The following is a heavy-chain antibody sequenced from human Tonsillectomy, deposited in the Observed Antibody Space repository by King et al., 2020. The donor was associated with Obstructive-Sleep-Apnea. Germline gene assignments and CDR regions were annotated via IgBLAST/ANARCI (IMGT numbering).Heavy chain of an antibody. D-gene: IGHD3-22*01. J-gene: IGHJ4*02. CDR2: IKQDGSDK. Sequence: VQLVESGGGLVQTGGSLRLSCAASGFTLSSYWLSWVRQAPWQGLEWVASIKQDGSDKYYVDSVRGRFTISRDNAKNSLFLQMDSLRAEDTAVYYCTRLTEAVTTFYYWGQGTLVTVSS. CDR1: GFTLSSYW. V-gene: IGHV3-7*01. CDR3: TRLTEAVTTFYY.